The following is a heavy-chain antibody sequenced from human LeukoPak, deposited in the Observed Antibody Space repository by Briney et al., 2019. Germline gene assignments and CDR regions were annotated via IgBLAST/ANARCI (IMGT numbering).Heavy chain of an antibody. V-gene: IGHV3-7*01. Sequence: GGPLRLSCAASGFTFFTYWMSWVRQAPGKGLEWVANIKQDGSEKYYVDSVKGRFTISRDNVKNSLYLQMNSLRAEDTAVYYCAELGITMIGGVWGKGTTVTISS. J-gene: IGHJ6*04. CDR2: IKQDGSEK. CDR3: AELGITMIGGV. D-gene: IGHD3-10*02. CDR1: GFTFFTYW.